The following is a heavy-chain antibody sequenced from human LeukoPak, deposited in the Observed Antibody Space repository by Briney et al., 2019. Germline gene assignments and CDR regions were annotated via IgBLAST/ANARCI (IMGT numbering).Heavy chain of an antibody. CDR1: GGSISSSSCY. J-gene: IGHJ3*02. CDR2: IYYSGST. Sequence: SETLSLTCTVSGGSISSSSCYWGWIRQPPGKGLEWIGSIYYSGSTYYNPSLKSRVTISVDTSKNQFSLKLSSVTAADTAVYYCARLQQLVPFYAFDIWGQGTMVTVSS. D-gene: IGHD6-6*01. V-gene: IGHV4-39*07. CDR3: ARLQQLVPFYAFDI.